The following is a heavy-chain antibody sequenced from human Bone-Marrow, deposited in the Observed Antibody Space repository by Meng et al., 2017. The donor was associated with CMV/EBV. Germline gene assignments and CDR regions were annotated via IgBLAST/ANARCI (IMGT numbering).Heavy chain of an antibody. CDR1: GYTFTGYY. CDR3: ARDSQENSVTKGYYYYYGMDV. CDR2: INPNSGGT. J-gene: IGHJ6*02. Sequence: ASAKVSCKASGYTFTGYYMDWVRQAPGHGLEWMGWINPNSGGTHYAQKFQGRVTMTRDTSISTAYMELCRLRSDDTAVYYCARDSQENSVTKGYYYYYGMDVWGQGTTVTVSS. V-gene: IGHV1-2*02. D-gene: IGHD4-17*01.